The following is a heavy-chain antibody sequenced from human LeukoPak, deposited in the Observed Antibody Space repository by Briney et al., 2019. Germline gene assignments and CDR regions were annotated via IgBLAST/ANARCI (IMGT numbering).Heavy chain of an antibody. D-gene: IGHD3-3*01. Sequence: DSVKVSCKASGYTFTSYGISWVRQAPGQGLEWMGWISAYNGNTNYAQKLQGRVTMTTDTSTSTAYMELRSPRSDDTAVYYCARASAPYYDFWSGYYLDYWGQGTLVTVSS. CDR2: ISAYNGNT. CDR1: GYTFTSYG. J-gene: IGHJ4*02. V-gene: IGHV1-18*01. CDR3: ARASAPYYDFWSGYYLDY.